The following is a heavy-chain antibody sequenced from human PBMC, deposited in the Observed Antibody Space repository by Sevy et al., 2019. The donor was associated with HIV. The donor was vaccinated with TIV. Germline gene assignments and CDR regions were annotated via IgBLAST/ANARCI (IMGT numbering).Heavy chain of an antibody. CDR2: IYYSGST. D-gene: IGHD3-10*01. CDR1: GGSISSYY. CDR3: ARVLLWFGESDAFDI. Sequence: SETLSLTCTVSGGSISSYYWSWIRRPPGKGLEWIGYIYYSGSTNYNPSLKSRVTISVDTSKNQFSLKLSSVTAADTAVYYCARVLLWFGESDAFDIWGQGTMVTVSS. V-gene: IGHV4-59*13. J-gene: IGHJ3*02.